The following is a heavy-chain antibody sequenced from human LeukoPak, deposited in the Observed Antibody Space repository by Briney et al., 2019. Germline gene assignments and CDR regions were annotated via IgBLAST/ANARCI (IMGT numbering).Heavy chain of an antibody. CDR1: GFIFSNYW. CDR3: VRDGGVSGYDLLDY. D-gene: IGHD5-12*01. CDR2: INQEGSKE. V-gene: IGHV3-7*01. J-gene: IGHJ4*02. Sequence: GGSLRLSCTASGFIFSNYWMTWVRQAPGKGPEWVAQINQEGSKEYYIDSVKARFSISRDNARNSLSLQMNSLRAEDTAVYYCVRDGGVSGYDLLDYWGQGTLVTVSS.